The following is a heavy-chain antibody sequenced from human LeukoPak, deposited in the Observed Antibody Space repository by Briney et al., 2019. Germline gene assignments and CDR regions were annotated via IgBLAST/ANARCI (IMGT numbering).Heavy chain of an antibody. J-gene: IGHJ5*02. Sequence: KPSETLSLTCTVSGGSISSSSYYWGWIRQPPGKGLEWIGSIYYSGSTYYNPSLKSRVTISVDTSKNQFSLKLSSVTAADTAVYYCARLRNYYDRSGYKQLWFDPWGQGTLVTVSS. CDR3: ARLRNYYDRSGYKQLWFDP. CDR2: IYYSGST. CDR1: GGSISSSSYY. D-gene: IGHD3-22*01. V-gene: IGHV4-39*07.